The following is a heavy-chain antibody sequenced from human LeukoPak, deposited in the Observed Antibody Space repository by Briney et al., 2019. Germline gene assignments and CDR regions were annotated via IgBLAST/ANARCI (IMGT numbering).Heavy chain of an antibody. V-gene: IGHV3-30*02. CDR2: IRYDGSNK. J-gene: IGHJ4*02. D-gene: IGHD2-2*01. Sequence: GGSLRLSCAASGFTFSSYGMHWVRQAPGKGLEWVTFIRYDGSNKYYADSVKGRFTISRDNSKNTLYLQMNSLRAEDTAVYYCARTIVVVPAAKAGGDYWGQGTLVTVSS. CDR1: GFTFSSYG. CDR3: ARTIVVVPAAKAGGDY.